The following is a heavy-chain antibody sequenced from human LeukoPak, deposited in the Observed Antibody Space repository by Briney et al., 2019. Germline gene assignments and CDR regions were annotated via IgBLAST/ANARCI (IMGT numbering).Heavy chain of an antibody. V-gene: IGHV3-72*01. CDR1: GFTFSDHY. CDR3: VRSIYASGTYPLDY. D-gene: IGHD3-10*01. CDR2: TRNKANSHTT. J-gene: IGHJ4*02. Sequence: GGSLRLSCAASGFTFSDHYMDWVRQAPGKGLEWVGRTRNKANSHTTEYAASVKGRFSISRDDSKNSLYLQMNSLKTEDTAVYYCVRSIYASGTYPLDYWGQGTLVTVSS.